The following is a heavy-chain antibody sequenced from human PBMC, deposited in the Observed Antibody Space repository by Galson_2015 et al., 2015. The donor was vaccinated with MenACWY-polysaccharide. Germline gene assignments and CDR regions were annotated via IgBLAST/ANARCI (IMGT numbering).Heavy chain of an antibody. CDR1: GYMFTSYD. V-gene: IGHV1-8*01. CDR3: ARGVTAAGSGFDY. Sequence: SVKVSCKASGYMFTSYDINWVRQAPGHGLEWMGWMNPNSGNTGYAQRFQGRVTMTRNTSIRTAYMELSSLRSDDTAVYYCARGVTAAGSGFDYWGQGALVTVSS. J-gene: IGHJ4*02. D-gene: IGHD6-13*01. CDR2: MNPNSGNT.